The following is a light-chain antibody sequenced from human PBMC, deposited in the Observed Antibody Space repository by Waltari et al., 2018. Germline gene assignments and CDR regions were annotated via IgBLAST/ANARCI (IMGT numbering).Light chain of an antibody. CDR2: RAS. J-gene: IGKJ4*01. Sequence: ATLSCRASQSVSSNLAWYQQKPGQAPRLLIYRASTRATDIPARFSGSGSGTEFTLTISSLQSEDFAVYYCQQYNNWPLTFGGGTKVEIK. V-gene: IGKV3-15*01. CDR1: QSVSSN. CDR3: QQYNNWPLT.